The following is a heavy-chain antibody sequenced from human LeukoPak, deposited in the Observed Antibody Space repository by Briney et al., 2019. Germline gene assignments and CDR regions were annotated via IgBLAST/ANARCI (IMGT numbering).Heavy chain of an antibody. CDR1: GGSISSGGYY. D-gene: IGHD3-10*01. V-gene: IGHV4-30-2*01. CDR2: IYHSGST. CDR3: ARDVTMVRGVIITGAFDI. J-gene: IGHJ3*02. Sequence: SETLSLTCTVSGGSISSGGYYWSWIRQPPGKGLEWIGYIYHSGSTYYNPSLKSRVTISVDRSKNQFSLKLSSVTAADTAVYYCARDVTMVRGVIITGAFDIWGQGTMVTVSS.